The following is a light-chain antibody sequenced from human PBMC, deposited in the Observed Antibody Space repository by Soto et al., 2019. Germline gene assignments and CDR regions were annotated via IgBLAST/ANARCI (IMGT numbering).Light chain of an antibody. V-gene: IGKV3-20*01. CDR3: QQYGSSPPYT. Sequence: EIVLTQSRGTLSLSPGERATLSCRASQSVSSSYLAWYQQKPGQAPRLLIYGASSMATGIPDRFSGSGSGTDFTITISRLEPADFGVYYCQQYGSSPPYTFGQGTKLEIK. CDR2: GAS. CDR1: QSVSSSY. J-gene: IGKJ2*01.